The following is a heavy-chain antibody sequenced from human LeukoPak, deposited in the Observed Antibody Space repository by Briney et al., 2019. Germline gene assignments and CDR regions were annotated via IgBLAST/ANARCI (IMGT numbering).Heavy chain of an antibody. J-gene: IGHJ6*04. D-gene: IGHD3-10*01. CDR1: GGSISSGGYS. CDR2: IFYSGNT. CDR3: AGHSAGSGPWRV. Sequence: SETLSLTCAVSGGSISSGGYSWSWIRQPPGKGLEWIGYIFYSGNTYYNPSLKSRVTISVDTSKNQFSLKLSSVTAADTAVYYCAGHSAGSGPWRVWGKGTTVTISS. V-gene: IGHV4-30-4*07.